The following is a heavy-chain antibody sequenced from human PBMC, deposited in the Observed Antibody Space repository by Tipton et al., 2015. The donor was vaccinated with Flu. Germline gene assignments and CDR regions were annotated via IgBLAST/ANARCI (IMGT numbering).Heavy chain of an antibody. J-gene: IGHJ5*01. Sequence: QLVQSGGGLVKPGGSLRLSCAASGFTFASYYIVWVRQAPGKGLEWIGNLHHTGNTYYNPSLRSRVTILVDRSKNQFSLKLSSVTAADTAVYYCARRDYSNYVSVPKNWFDSWGQGILVTVSS. D-gene: IGHD4-11*01. CDR3: ARRDYSNYVSVPKNWFDS. CDR1: GFTFASYY. CDR2: LHHTGNT. V-gene: IGHV4-38-2*01.